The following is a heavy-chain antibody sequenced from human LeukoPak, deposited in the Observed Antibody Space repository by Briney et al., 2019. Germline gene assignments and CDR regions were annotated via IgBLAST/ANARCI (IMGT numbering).Heavy chain of an antibody. V-gene: IGHV1-8*01. Sequence: GASVKVSCKASGYTFTSYDINWVRQATGQGLEWMGWMNPNSGNTGYAQKFQGRVTMTRNTSISTAYIELSSLRSEDTAVYYCARDLRLRTHWFDPWGQGTLVTVSS. J-gene: IGHJ5*02. CDR2: MNPNSGNT. D-gene: IGHD5/OR15-5a*01. CDR3: ARDLRLRTHWFDP. CDR1: GYTFTSYD.